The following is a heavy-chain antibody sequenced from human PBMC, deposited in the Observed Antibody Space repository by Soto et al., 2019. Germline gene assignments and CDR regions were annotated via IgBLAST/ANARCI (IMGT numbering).Heavy chain of an antibody. CDR3: ARVKYQLLSYGMDV. Sequence: PGGSLRLSCAASGFTFSNYEMKWVRQAPGKGLEWVSYISSGGSTKYYADSVKGRFTISRDNAKNSLYLQMNSLRAEDTAVYYCARVKYQLLSYGMDVWGQGTTVTVSS. V-gene: IGHV3-48*03. J-gene: IGHJ6*01. CDR2: ISSGGSTK. D-gene: IGHD2-2*01. CDR1: GFTFSNYE.